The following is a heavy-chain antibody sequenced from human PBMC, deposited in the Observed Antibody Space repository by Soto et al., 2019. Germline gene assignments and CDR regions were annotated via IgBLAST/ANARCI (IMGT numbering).Heavy chain of an antibody. CDR1: GYSFTSYW. CDR3: ARHDGDYKTTALGP. V-gene: IGHV5-51*01. CDR2: IYPGDSDI. J-gene: IGHJ5*02. D-gene: IGHD4-17*01. Sequence: GESLKISCKGSGYSFTSYWIAWVRQMPGKGLEWMGIIYPGDSDIRYRPSFQGQVTMSADESISTAYLQWNSLKASDTAMYYCARHDGDYKTTALGPWGQGTLVTVSS.